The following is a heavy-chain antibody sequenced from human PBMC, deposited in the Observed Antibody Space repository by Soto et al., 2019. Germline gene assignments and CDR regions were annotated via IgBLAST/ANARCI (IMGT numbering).Heavy chain of an antibody. D-gene: IGHD2-2*01. Sequence: GGSLRLSCAASGFTFIGSAMHWVRQASGKGLEWVGRIRSKANSYATAYAASVKGRFTISRDDSKNTAYLQMNSLKTEDTAVYYCTTSYCSSTSCYDHYYYGMDVWGQGTTVTVSS. V-gene: IGHV3-73*01. CDR1: GFTFIGSA. CDR2: IRSKANSYAT. CDR3: TTSYCSSTSCYDHYYYGMDV. J-gene: IGHJ6*02.